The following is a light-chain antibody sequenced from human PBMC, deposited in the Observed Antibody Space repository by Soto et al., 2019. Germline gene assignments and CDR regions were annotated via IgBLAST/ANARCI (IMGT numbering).Light chain of an antibody. CDR2: GAS. V-gene: IGKV3-15*01. CDR1: QTVASN. J-gene: IGKJ2*01. Sequence: EIVMTQSPASLSVSPGEGATLSCRASQTVASNLAWYQQKPGQGPRLLIHGASTRATSVPARFSGRGSGTYFTLTISSLPSEDVAVDYCQQYHHWPQQSAFDQGTKVQIK. CDR3: QQYHHWPQQSA.